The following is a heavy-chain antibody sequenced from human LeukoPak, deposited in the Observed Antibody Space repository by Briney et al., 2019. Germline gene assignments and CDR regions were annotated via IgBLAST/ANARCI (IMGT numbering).Heavy chain of an antibody. CDR2: INHSGST. CDR1: GGSFSGYY. J-gene: IGHJ4*02. CDR3: ARGHLTGSTYYFDY. Sequence: SETLSLTCAVYGGSFSGYYWSWIRQPPGRGLEWIGEINHSGSTNYNPSLKSRVTISVDTSKNQFSLKLSSATAADTAVYYCARGHLTGSTYYFDYWGQGTLVTVSS. V-gene: IGHV4-34*01. D-gene: IGHD3-9*01.